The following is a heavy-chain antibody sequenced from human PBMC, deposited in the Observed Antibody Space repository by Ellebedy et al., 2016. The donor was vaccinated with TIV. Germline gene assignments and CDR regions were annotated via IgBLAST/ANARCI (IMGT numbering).Heavy chain of an antibody. CDR1: GFTFSSYA. J-gene: IGHJ4*02. V-gene: IGHV3-23*01. Sequence: GGSLRLXXAASGFTFSSYAMSWVRQAPGKGLEWVSGISGSGGSTYYADSAKGRFTISRDNSKNTLYLQMNSLRAEDTAVYYCAKGGYCSSTNCPADYWGQGTLVTVSS. CDR3: AKGGYCSSTNCPADY. CDR2: ISGSGGST. D-gene: IGHD2-2*01.